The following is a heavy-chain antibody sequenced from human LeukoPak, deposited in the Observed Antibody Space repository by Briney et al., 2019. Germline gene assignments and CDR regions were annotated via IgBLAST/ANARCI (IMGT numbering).Heavy chain of an antibody. V-gene: IGHV3-21*01. CDR2: ISSSSSYI. CDR1: GFTFRSYS. Sequence: GGSLRLSCAASGFTFRSYSMNWVRQAPGKGLEWVSSISSSSSYIYYADSVKGRFTISRDNAKNSLYLQMNSLRDEDTAVYYCASSSFNGMDVWGQGTTVTVSS. J-gene: IGHJ6*02. D-gene: IGHD6-13*01. CDR3: ASSSFNGMDV.